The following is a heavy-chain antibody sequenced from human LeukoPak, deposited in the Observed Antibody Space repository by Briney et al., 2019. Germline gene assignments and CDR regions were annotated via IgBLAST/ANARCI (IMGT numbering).Heavy chain of an antibody. V-gene: IGHV4-39*01. CDR3: ARHGVVVVTAMTSDNWFDP. CDR2: IYYSGST. CDR1: GGSISSSSYY. J-gene: IGHJ5*02. D-gene: IGHD2-21*02. Sequence: PSETLSLTCTVSGGSISSSSYYWGWIRQPPGKGLEWIGSIYYSGSTYYNPSLKSRVTISVDTSKNQFSLKLSSVTAADTAVYYCARHGVVVVTAMTSDNWFDPWGQGTLVTVSS.